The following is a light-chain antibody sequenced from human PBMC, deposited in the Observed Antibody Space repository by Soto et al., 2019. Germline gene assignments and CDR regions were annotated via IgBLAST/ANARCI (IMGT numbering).Light chain of an antibody. CDR2: GAS. V-gene: IGKV1-9*01. CDR3: QQLNYHPVT. CDR1: QGISRY. J-gene: IGKJ5*01. Sequence: DIQLTQSPSFLSASVGDRVTITCRASQGISRYLAWYQQKPGKAPKLLIYGASTLQSGVPSRSSGSGSGTEFTLTISSLQPEDFASYYCQQLNYHPVTSGQGTRLGIK.